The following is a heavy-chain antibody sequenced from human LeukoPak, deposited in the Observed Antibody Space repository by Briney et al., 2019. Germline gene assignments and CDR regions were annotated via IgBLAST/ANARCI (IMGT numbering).Heavy chain of an antibody. Sequence: PGGSLRLSCAASGFTFSSYAMHWVRQAPGKGLEWVAVISYDGSNKYYADSVKGRFTISRDNSKNTLYLQMNSLRAEDTAVYYCAREFYGDYVDWGQETLVTVS. J-gene: IGHJ4*02. CDR2: ISYDGSNK. CDR3: AREFYGDYVD. CDR1: GFTFSSYA. V-gene: IGHV3-30-3*01. D-gene: IGHD4-17*01.